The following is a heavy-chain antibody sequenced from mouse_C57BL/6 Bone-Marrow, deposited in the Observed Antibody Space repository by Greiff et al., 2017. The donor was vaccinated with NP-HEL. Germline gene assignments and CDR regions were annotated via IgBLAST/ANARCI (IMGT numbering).Heavy chain of an antibody. J-gene: IGHJ1*03. CDR3: ARRDYGTKSYWYFDV. D-gene: IGHD1-1*01. Sequence: QVQLQQSGAELARPGASVKLSCKASGYTFTSYGISWVKQRTGQGLEWIGEIYPRSGNTYYSEKFKGQATLTADKSSSTAYMELRRLTSEDSAVYFCARRDYGTKSYWYFDVWGTGTTVTVSS. CDR1: GYTFTSYG. V-gene: IGHV1-81*01. CDR2: IYPRSGNT.